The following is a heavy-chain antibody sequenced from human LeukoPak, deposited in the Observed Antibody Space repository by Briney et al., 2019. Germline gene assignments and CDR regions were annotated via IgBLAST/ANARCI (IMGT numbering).Heavy chain of an antibody. V-gene: IGHV3-23*01. Sequence: PGGSLRLSCAASGFTFSSYAMSWVRQAPGKGLEWVSAISGSGGSTYYADSVKGRFTISRDNSKNTLYLQMNSLRAEDTAVYYCAKDGEAAAGLQPWFRVGINWFDPWGQGTLVTVSS. CDR3: AKDGEAAAGLQPWFRVGINWFDP. D-gene: IGHD6-13*01. J-gene: IGHJ5*02. CDR1: GFTFSSYA. CDR2: ISGSGGST.